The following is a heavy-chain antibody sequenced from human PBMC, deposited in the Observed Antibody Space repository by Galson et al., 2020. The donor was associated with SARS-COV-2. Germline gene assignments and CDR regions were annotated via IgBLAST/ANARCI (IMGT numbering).Heavy chain of an antibody. CDR2: IFGSGSYR. V-gene: IGHV3-21*01. CDR1: GLTFSDYT. CDR3: ARDLGPAPMIKWYFDL. J-gene: IGHJ2*01. D-gene: IGHD3-16*01. Sequence: GESLKISCAASGLTFSDYTMIWVRQAPGKGLEWVSSIFGSGSYRYYADSVKGRFTISRDSAKSSLYLQMNSLGADDTAVYYCARDLGPAPMIKWYFDLWGRGALVTVSS.